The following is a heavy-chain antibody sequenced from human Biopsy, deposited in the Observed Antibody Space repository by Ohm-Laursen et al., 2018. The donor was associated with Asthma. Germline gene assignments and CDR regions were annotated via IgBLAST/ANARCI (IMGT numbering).Heavy chain of an antibody. D-gene: IGHD3-10*01. Sequence: SVKVSCNTSGYTFNSAGITWVRQAPGQGLEWMGWVSVYNGNTKVAQKLQDRVTMITDTSTSTAYMELRSLRSDDTAVYFCARAVDYSHYYGIDVWAKGPRSPSP. J-gene: IGHJ6*02. CDR3: ARAVDYSHYYGIDV. CDR1: GYTFNSAG. V-gene: IGHV1-18*01. CDR2: VSVYNGNT.